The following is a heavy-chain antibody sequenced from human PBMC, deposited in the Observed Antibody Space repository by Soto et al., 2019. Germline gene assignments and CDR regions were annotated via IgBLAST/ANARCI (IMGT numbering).Heavy chain of an antibody. Sequence: PGGSLRLSCAASGFTFSSYSMNWVRQAPGKGLEWVSYISSSSSTIYYADSVKGRFTISRDNAKNSLYLQMNSLRAEDTAVYYCARGGYYYDSSLYYFDYWGQGTLVTVSS. D-gene: IGHD3-22*01. V-gene: IGHV3-48*01. J-gene: IGHJ4*02. CDR3: ARGGYYYDSSLYYFDY. CDR2: ISSSSSTI. CDR1: GFTFSSYS.